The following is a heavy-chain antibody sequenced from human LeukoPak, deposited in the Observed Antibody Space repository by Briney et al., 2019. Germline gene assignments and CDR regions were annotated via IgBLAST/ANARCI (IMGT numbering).Heavy chain of an antibody. J-gene: IGHJ4*02. V-gene: IGHV1-3*01. CDR3: ARLVGYCSSTSCYPPYFDY. Sequence: RQAPXXRLXWMGWINAGNGNTKYSQKFQGRVTITRDTSASTAYTELSSLRSEDTAVYYCARLVGYCSSTSCYPPYFDYWGQGTLVTVSS. D-gene: IGHD2-2*01. CDR2: INAGNGNT.